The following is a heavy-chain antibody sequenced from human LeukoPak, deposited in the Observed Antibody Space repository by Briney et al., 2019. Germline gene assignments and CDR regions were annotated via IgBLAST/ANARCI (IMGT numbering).Heavy chain of an antibody. CDR1: GGSISSGGYY. Sequence: PSETLSLTCTVSGGSISSGGYYWSWIRQHPGKGLEWIGYIYYSGSTYYNPSLKSRVTISVDTSKNQFSLKLSSVTAADTAVYYCARARLNYYYGMDVWGQGTTVTVSS. CDR2: IYYSGST. J-gene: IGHJ6*02. V-gene: IGHV4-31*03. CDR3: ARARLNYYYGMDV.